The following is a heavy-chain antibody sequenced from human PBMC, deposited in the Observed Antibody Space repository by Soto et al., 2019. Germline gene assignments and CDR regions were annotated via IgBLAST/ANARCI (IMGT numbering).Heavy chain of an antibody. Sequence: GGSLRLSCAASGFTFSSYGMHWVRQAPGKGLEWVAVIWYDGSNKYYADSVKGRFTISRDNSKNTLYLQMNSLRAEDTAVYYCARALRRRYFDYWGQGTLVTVSS. V-gene: IGHV3-33*01. CDR3: ARALRRRYFDY. CDR1: GFTFSSYG. CDR2: IWYDGSNK. J-gene: IGHJ4*02.